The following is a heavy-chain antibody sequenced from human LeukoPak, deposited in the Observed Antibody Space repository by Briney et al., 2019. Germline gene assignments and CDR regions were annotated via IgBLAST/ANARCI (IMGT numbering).Heavy chain of an antibody. CDR2: ISGSGGST. CDR1: GFTFSSYA. Sequence: PGGSLRLSCAASGFTFSSYAMSWVRQAPGKGLEWVSAISGSGGSTYYADSVKGRFTISRDNSKNTLYLQMNSLRAEDTAVYYCAKDGTNGVHIYYYYMDVWGKGTTVTVSS. J-gene: IGHJ6*03. D-gene: IGHD2-8*01. CDR3: AKDGTNGVHIYYYYMDV. V-gene: IGHV3-23*01.